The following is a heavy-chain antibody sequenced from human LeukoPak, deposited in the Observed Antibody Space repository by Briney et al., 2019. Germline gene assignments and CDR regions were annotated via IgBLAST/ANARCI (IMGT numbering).Heavy chain of an antibody. CDR2: IYPGDSDT. D-gene: IGHD3-3*01. CDR3: ARGPKYDFWSGYPYYFDY. CDR1: GYSFTNYW. Sequence: GESLKISCKGSGYSFTNYWIGWVRQMPGKGLEWMGIIYPGDSDTRYSPSFQGQVTVSADKSISTAYLQWSSLKASDTAMYYCARGPKYDFWSGYPYYFDYWGQGTLVTVSS. J-gene: IGHJ4*02. V-gene: IGHV5-51*01.